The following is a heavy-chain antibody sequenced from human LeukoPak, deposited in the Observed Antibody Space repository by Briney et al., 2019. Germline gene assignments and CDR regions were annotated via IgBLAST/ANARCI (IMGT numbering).Heavy chain of an antibody. J-gene: IGHJ6*02. D-gene: IGHD3-3*01. Sequence: GGSLRLSCAASGFTFSSYWMHWVRQAPGKGLVWVSRTNSDGSSTSYADSVKGRFTISRDNAKNTLYLQMNSLRAEDTAVYYCARDYDYYYYGMDVWGQGTTVTVSS. V-gene: IGHV3-74*01. CDR2: TNSDGSST. CDR1: GFTFSSYW. CDR3: ARDYDYYYYGMDV.